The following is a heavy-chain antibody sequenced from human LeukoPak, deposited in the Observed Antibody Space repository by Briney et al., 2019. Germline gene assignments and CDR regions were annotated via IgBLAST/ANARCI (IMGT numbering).Heavy chain of an antibody. CDR1: GFTFSDYY. CDR2: ISSSSTYT. Sequence: GGSLRLSCAASGFTFSDYYMSWIRQAPGKGLEWVSYISSSSTYTDYADSVKGRFTISRDNAKNSLFLQMNSLRAEDTAMYYCARDCSGASCYDYWGQGTLVTVSS. J-gene: IGHJ4*02. CDR3: ARDCSGASCYDY. V-gene: IGHV3-11*05. D-gene: IGHD2-15*01.